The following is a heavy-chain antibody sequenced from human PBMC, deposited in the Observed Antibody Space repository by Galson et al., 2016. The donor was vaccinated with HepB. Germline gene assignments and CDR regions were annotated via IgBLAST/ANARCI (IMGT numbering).Heavy chain of an antibody. CDR1: GFTVSTSY. Sequence: LRLPCAASGFTVSTSYMSWVRQAPGKGLEWVSVIYNNGETYYADSVRGRFTISRDNSKNTLFLEMNSLRAEDTAVYYCARDHGGSGRAFDIWGQGTMVTVSS. D-gene: IGHD1-26*01. CDR3: ARDHGGSGRAFDI. V-gene: IGHV3-53*01. CDR2: IYNNGET. J-gene: IGHJ3*02.